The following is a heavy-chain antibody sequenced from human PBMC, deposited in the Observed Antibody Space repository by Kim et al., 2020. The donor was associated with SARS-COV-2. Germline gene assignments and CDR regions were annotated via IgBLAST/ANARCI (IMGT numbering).Heavy chain of an antibody. V-gene: IGHV4-39*01. CDR2: IFYSGST. D-gene: IGHD3-3*01. CDR3: ARRVRFFANIYY. J-gene: IGHJ4*02. Sequence: SETLSLTCHVSGGSINSSRYHWAWIRQPPGKGLEWIGHIFYSGSTFSNPSLKSRLPMSVDTSKNQFSLRLSSVTAAAMAVHYCARRVRFFANIYYSGQG. CDR1: GGSINSSRYH.